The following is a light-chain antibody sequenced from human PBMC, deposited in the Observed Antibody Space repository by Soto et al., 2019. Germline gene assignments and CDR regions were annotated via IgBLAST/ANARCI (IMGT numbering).Light chain of an antibody. CDR1: QGISSY. J-gene: IGKJ1*01. CDR2: AAS. Sequence: AIRMTQSPSSFSASTGDRVTITCRASQGISSYLAWYQQKPGKAPKLLIYAASTLQSGVPSRFNGSGSGTDFTLTIRCLQSEDFATYYCQQYYSYPQTFGQGTKVEIK. CDR3: QQYYSYPQT. V-gene: IGKV1-8*01.